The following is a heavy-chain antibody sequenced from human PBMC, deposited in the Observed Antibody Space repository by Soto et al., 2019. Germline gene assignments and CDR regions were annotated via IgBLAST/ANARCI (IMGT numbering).Heavy chain of an antibody. CDR2: ISSNGGST. D-gene: IGHD4-4*01. V-gene: IGHV3-64*02. J-gene: IGHJ5*02. CDR1: GFTFSSYA. CDR3: ARALKPTKDMTTVTTVPLWFDP. Sequence: PGGSLRLSYAASGFTFSSYAMHWVRQAPGKGLEYVSAISSNGGSTYYADSVKGRFTISRDNSKNTLYLQMGSLRAEDMAVYYCARALKPTKDMTTVTTVPLWFDPWAREPWSPSPQ.